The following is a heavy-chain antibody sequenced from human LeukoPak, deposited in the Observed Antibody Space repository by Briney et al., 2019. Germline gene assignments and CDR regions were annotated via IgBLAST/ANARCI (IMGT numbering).Heavy chain of an antibody. CDR3: ARDLFEYYYGSGSYSNWFDP. D-gene: IGHD3-10*01. CDR1: GFTFSSYA. V-gene: IGHV3-30-3*01. Sequence: GGSLRLSCAASGFTFSSYAMHWVRQAPGKGLEWVAVISYDGSNKYYADSVKGRFTISRDNSKNTLYLQMNSLRAEDTAVYYCARDLFEYYYGSGSYSNWFDPWGQGTLVTVSS. J-gene: IGHJ5*02. CDR2: ISYDGSNK.